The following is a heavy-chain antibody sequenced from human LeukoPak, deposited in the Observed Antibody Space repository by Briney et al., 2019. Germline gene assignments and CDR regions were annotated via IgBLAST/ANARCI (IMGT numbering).Heavy chain of an antibody. CDR2: INSDGSST. CDR1: GFTFSSYW. J-gene: IGHJ4*02. V-gene: IGHV3-74*01. Sequence: GGSLRLSCAASGFTFSSYWMHWVRQAPGKGLVWVSRINSDGSSTSYADSVKGRFTISRDNAKNTLYLQMNSLRAEDTAVYYCARREDASGNYYIPAYNYWGQGTLVTVAS. CDR3: ARREDASGNYYIPAYNY. D-gene: IGHD3-10*01.